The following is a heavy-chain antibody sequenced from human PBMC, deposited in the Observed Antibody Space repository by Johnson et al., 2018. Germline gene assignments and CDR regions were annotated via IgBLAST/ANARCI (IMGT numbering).Heavy chain of an antibody. Sequence: VQLVQSGGGVVQPGRSLRLCCAASGFTFSSYAMHWVRQAPGKGLEWVSGISWNSGSIGYADSVKGRFTISRDTAKNSLYLQMNSLRAGDTAVYYCARAPPHGSGPNFPSYYYYYRDVWGKGTTVTVSS. CDR3: ARAPPHGSGPNFPSYYYYYRDV. CDR1: GFTFSSYA. V-gene: IGHV3-9*01. CDR2: ISWNSGSI. J-gene: IGHJ6*03. D-gene: IGHD3-10*01.